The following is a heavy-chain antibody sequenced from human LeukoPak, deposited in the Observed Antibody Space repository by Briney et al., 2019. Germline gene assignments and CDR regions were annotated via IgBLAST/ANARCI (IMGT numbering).Heavy chain of an antibody. CDR1: GGTFSSYA. Sequence: SVKVSCKASGGTFSSYAISWVRQAPGQGLEWMGRIIPILGIANYAQKFQGRVTITTDESTSTAYMELSSLRSEDTAVYYCARRSSTSSYAFDIWGQGTMVTVSS. V-gene: IGHV1-69*04. CDR3: ARRSSTSSYAFDI. CDR2: IIPILGIA. J-gene: IGHJ3*02. D-gene: IGHD2-2*01.